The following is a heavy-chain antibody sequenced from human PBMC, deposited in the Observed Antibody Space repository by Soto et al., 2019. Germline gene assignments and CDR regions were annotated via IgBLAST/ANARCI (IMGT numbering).Heavy chain of an antibody. CDR2: IYYSGST. CDR3: ARHHFYNWFDP. CDR1: GGSISSYY. J-gene: IGHJ5*02. Sequence: TSETLSLTCTVSGGSISSYYWSWIRQPPGKGLEWIGYIYYSGSTSYNPSLKSRVTISVDTSKNQFSLKLSSVTAADTAVYYCARHHFYNWFDPWGQGTLVTVSS. V-gene: IGHV4-59*08.